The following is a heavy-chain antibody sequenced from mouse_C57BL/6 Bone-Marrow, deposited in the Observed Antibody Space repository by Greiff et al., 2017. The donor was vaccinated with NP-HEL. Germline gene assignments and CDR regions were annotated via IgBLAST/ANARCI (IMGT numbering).Heavy chain of an antibody. D-gene: IGHD4-1*02. V-gene: IGHV1-7*01. CDR1: GYTFTSYW. CDR3: ARYRASTGTRAMDY. J-gene: IGHJ4*01. Sequence: QVQLQQSGAELAKPGASVKLSCKASGYTFTSYWMHWVKQRPGQGLAWIGYINPRSGYTKYNQKFKDKATLTADKSSSTAYMQLSSLTYEDSAVYDCARYRASTGTRAMDYWGQGTSVTVSS. CDR2: INPRSGYT.